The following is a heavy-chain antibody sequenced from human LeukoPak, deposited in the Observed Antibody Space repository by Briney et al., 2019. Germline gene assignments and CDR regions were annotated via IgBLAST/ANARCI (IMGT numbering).Heavy chain of an antibody. Sequence: SETLSLTCAVYGGSFSGYYWSWIRQPPGKGLKWIGEINHSGSTHYNPSLKSRVTISVDTSQKQFSLRLTSVTAADTAVYYCARGRYLTTSGGAAAGFLDYWGQGSLVTVST. V-gene: IGHV4-34*01. CDR3: ARGRYLTTSGGAAAGFLDY. CDR2: INHSGST. J-gene: IGHJ4*02. D-gene: IGHD6-13*01. CDR1: GGSFSGYY.